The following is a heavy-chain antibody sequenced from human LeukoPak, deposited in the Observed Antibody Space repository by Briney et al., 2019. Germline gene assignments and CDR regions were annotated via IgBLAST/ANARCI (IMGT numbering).Heavy chain of an antibody. D-gene: IGHD1-1*01. V-gene: IGHV3-7*01. J-gene: IGHJ4*02. Sequence: GGSLRLSCAGSGFTFGDYWMSWVSQAPGKGLEWVANIKQDGSVKQYVDSVKGRFTISRDNAKNSVYLQMNSLRAKDTAVYYCSSGNEFDYWGQGTLVTVSS. CDR3: SSGNEFDY. CDR2: IKQDGSVK. CDR1: GFTFGDYW.